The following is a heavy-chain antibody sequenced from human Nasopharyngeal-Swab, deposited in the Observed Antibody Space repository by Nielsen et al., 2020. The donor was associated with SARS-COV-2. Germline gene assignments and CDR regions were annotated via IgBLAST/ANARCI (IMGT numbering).Heavy chain of an antibody. J-gene: IGHJ6*02. Sequence: GESLKISCAASGFTFSSYWMHWVRQAPGKGLVWVSRINSDGSSTSYADSVKGRFTISRDNAKNTLYLQVNSLRAEDTAVYYCARDKVVVVPAAIYYYGMDVWGQGTTVTVSS. CDR2: INSDGSST. D-gene: IGHD2-2*01. CDR3: ARDKVVVVPAAIYYYGMDV. CDR1: GFTFSSYW. V-gene: IGHV3-74*01.